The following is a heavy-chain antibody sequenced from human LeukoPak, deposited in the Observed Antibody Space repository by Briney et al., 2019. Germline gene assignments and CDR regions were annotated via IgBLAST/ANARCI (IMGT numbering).Heavy chain of an antibody. Sequence: SVKVSCKASGGTFSSYALSWVRQAPGQGLEWMGRIIPIIQITNYAQNFQGRVAFTADKSTTTAYMELSSLRSEDTAVYYCTWHPTSGEFYFDYWGQGTLVTVSS. CDR2: IIPIIQIT. D-gene: IGHD5-12*01. CDR3: TWHPTSGEFYFDY. V-gene: IGHV1-69*04. J-gene: IGHJ4*02. CDR1: GGTFSSYA.